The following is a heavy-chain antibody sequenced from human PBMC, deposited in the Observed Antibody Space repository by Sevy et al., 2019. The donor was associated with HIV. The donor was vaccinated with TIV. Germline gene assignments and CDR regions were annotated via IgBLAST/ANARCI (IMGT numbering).Heavy chain of an antibody. D-gene: IGHD2-21*01. CDR1: GFPFNDHA. V-gene: IGHV3-9*01. CDR2: ISWNSRNI. Sequence: GGSLRLSCAASGFPFNDHAMHWVRLVPGKGLEWVSGISWNSRNIGYADSVKGRFTISRDNTRHSVYLEMHSLRPEETALYYRAKDINRGCDGVNCYSYYYYFNGLAVWGQVTTVTVSS. J-gene: IGHJ6*02. CDR3: AKDINRGCDGVNCYSYYYYFNGLAV.